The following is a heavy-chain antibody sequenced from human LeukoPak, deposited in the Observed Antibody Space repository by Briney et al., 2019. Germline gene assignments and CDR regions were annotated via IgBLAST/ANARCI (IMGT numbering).Heavy chain of an antibody. D-gene: IGHD5-18*01. CDR1: GYSISSGYY. J-gene: IGHJ4*02. CDR3: ATYGYSYGLDY. Sequence: SETLSLTCAVSGYSISSGYYWGWIRQPPGKGLEWIGSIYHSGSTYYNPSLKSRVTISVDTSKNQFSLKLSSVTAADTAVYYCATYGYSYGLDYWGQGTLVTVSS. V-gene: IGHV4-38-2*01. CDR2: IYHSGST.